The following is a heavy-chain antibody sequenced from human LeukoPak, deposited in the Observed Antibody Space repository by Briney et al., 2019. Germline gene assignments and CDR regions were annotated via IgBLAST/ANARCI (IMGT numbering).Heavy chain of an antibody. J-gene: IGHJ3*02. V-gene: IGHV3-53*01. D-gene: IGHD3-16*02. Sequence: GGSLRLSCAASGFTVSSNYMSWVRQAPGKGLEWVSVIYSGGSTYYADSVKGRFTISRDNSKNTLYLQMNSLRAEDTAVYYCARDQGDYVWGSYRQPDAFDIWGQGTMVTVSS. CDR2: IYSGGST. CDR3: ARDQGDYVWGSYRQPDAFDI. CDR1: GFTVSSNY.